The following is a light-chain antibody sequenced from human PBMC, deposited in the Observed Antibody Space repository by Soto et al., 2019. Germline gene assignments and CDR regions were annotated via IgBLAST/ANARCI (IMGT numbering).Light chain of an antibody. CDR3: HQRSNWPLT. CDR2: DAS. Sequence: EIVLTQSPATLSLSPGERATLSCRAGQSVNNYLAWYQQKPGQAPRLLIYDASNRATDIPARFSGSGSGTDFTLTISSLEPEDFATYYCHQRSNWPLTFGGGTKVEIK. V-gene: IGKV3-11*01. J-gene: IGKJ4*01. CDR1: QSVNNY.